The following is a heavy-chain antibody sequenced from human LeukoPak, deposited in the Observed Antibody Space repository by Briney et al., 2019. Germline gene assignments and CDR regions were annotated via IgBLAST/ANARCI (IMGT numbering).Heavy chain of an antibody. CDR2: IDHTGST. D-gene: IGHD4-17*01. J-gene: IGHJ3*02. Sequence: PSETLSLTCTVSGGSISSSSYYWGWIRQPPGKGLEWIGYIDHTGSTNYNPSLNSRVTISRDTSKNDFSLKLSSVTATDTAVYYCAGSNYDDYVARIWGQGTMVTVSS. V-gene: IGHV4-61*03. CDR3: AGSNYDDYVARI. CDR1: GGSISSSSYY.